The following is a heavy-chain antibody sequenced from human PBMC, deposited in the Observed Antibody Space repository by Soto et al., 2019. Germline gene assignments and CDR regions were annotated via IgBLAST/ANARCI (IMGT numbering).Heavy chain of an antibody. CDR1: SGSISSSNW. Sequence: SETLSLTCAVSSGSISSSNWWSWVRHPPGKGLEWIGEIYHSGSTNYNPSLKSRVTISVDKSKNQFSLKLSSVTAADTAVYYCARVGSGEVTRFDYWGQGTLVTVSS. D-gene: IGHD2-15*01. CDR3: ARVGSGEVTRFDY. J-gene: IGHJ4*02. V-gene: IGHV4-4*02. CDR2: IYHSGST.